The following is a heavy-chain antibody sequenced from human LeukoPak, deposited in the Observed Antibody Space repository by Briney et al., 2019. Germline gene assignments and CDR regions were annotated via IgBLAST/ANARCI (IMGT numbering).Heavy chain of an antibody. D-gene: IGHD3-10*01. CDR2: INSDGSST. V-gene: IGHV3-74*01. CDR1: GFTFSNYW. Sequence: PGGSLRLSCAASGFTFSNYWIHWGRQAPGKGLVWVSRINSDGSSTNYAESVKGRFTISRDNAKNTLNLQMNSLRAEDTAVYYCARDSRTSGSYLTWGQGTLVTVSS. CDR3: ARDSRTSGSYLT. J-gene: IGHJ4*02.